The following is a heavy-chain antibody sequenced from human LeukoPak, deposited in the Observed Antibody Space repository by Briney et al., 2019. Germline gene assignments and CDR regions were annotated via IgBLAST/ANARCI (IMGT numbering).Heavy chain of an antibody. CDR3: AKDRSNYYDSSGHYYRRNGDY. J-gene: IGHJ4*02. CDR1: GFTFSIYA. V-gene: IGHV3-23*01. Sequence: TGGSLRLSCAASGFTFSIYAMSWVRQAPGRGLEWVSSISGNGAGTFYADSVKGRFTISRDNSKNTLFLQMNSLRAEDSAIYYCAKDRSNYYDSSGHYYRRNGDYWGQGTLVTVSS. D-gene: IGHD3-22*01. CDR2: ISGNGAGT.